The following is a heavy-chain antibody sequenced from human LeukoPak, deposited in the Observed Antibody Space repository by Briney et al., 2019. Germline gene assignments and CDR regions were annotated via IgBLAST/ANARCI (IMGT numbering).Heavy chain of an antibody. CDR2: INHSGST. Sequence: PSETLSLTCAVYGGSFSGYYWSWIRQPPGKGLEWIGEINHSGSTNYNPSLKSRVTTSVDRSKNQFSLKLSSVTAADTAVYFCARGVGAFDIWGLGTMVTVSS. V-gene: IGHV4-34*01. J-gene: IGHJ3*02. CDR1: GGSFSGYY. CDR3: ARGVGAFDI.